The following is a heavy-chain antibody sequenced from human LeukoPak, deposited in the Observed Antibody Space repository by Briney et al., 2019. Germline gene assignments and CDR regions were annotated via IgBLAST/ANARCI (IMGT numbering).Heavy chain of an antibody. CDR2: IYYSGGT. D-gene: IGHD3-16*02. V-gene: IGHV4-39*01. CDR1: GGSISSSSYY. CDR3: ARADYDYVWGSYRYSPLDY. Sequence: SETLSLTCTVSGGSISSSSYYWGWIRQPPGKGLEWIGSIYYSGGTYYNPSLKSRVTISVDTSKNQFSLKLSSVTAADTAVYYCARADYDYVWGSYRYSPLDYWGQGTLVTVSS. J-gene: IGHJ4*02.